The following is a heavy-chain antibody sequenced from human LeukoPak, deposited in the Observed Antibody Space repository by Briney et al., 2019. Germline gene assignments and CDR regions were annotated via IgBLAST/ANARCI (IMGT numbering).Heavy chain of an antibody. CDR3: ARDRRLMVVAALFLD. V-gene: IGHV1-2*02. J-gene: IGHJ4*02. CDR2: INPNSGGT. D-gene: IGHD2-15*01. Sequence: GASVKVSCKASGYTFTGYYMHWVRQAPGQGLEWMGWINPNSGGTNYAQKFQGRVTMTRDTSISTAYMELSRLRSDDTAVYYCARDRRLMVVAALFLDWGQGTLVTVSS. CDR1: GYTFTGYY.